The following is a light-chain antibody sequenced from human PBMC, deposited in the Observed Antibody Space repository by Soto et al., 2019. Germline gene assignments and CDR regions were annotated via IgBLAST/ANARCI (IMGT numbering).Light chain of an antibody. V-gene: IGLV1-44*01. J-gene: IGLJ1*01. CDR2: NDN. CDR3: ASWDVTLNGLYV. CDR1: SSNIGSGT. Sequence: QSVLTQPPSASGTPGQRVTFSCSGSSSNIGSGTVNWYQQLPGTAPKLLIYNDNQRPSGVPDRFSGSKSGTSASLAISGLQSEDEADYYCASWDVTLNGLYVFGTGTKVTV.